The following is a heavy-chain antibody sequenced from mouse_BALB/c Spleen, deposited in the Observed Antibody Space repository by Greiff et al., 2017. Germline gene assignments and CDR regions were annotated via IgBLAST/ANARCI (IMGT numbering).Heavy chain of an antibody. J-gene: IGHJ2*01. Sequence: DVQLQESGPGLVKPSQSLSLTCSVTGYSITSGYYWNWIRQFPGNKLEWMGYISYDGSNNYNPSLKNRISITRDTSKNQFFLKLNSVTTEDTATYYCARVRYDGFDYWGQGTTLTVSS. CDR1: GYSITSGYY. V-gene: IGHV3-6*02. CDR2: ISYDGSN. CDR3: ARVRYDGFDY. D-gene: IGHD2-14*01.